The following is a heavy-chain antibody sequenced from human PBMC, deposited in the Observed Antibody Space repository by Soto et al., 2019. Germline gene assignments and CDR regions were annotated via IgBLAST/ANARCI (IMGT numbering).Heavy chain of an antibody. CDR3: ARYDYGDYGDDAFDI. D-gene: IGHD4-17*01. CDR2: INAGNGNT. CDR1: GYTFTSYA. Sequence: ASVKVSCKASGYTFTSYAMHWVRQAPGQRLEWMGWINAGNGNTKYSQKFQGRVTITRDTSASTAYMELSSLRSEDTAVYYCARYDYGDYGDDAFDIWGQGTMVTVAS. J-gene: IGHJ3*02. V-gene: IGHV1-3*01.